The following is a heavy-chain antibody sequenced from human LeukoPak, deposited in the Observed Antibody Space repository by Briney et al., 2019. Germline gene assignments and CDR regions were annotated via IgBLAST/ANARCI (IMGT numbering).Heavy chain of an antibody. CDR3: ARDFADYYDSSGYFVSY. CDR2: INSDGSST. Sequence: GGSLRLSCAASGFTFSSYWMHWVRQAPGKGLLWVSRINSDGSSTSYADSVKGRFTISRDNAKNTLYLQMNSLRAEDTAVYYCARDFADYYDSSGYFVSYWGQGTLVTVSS. CDR1: GFTFSSYW. J-gene: IGHJ4*02. V-gene: IGHV3-74*01. D-gene: IGHD3-22*01.